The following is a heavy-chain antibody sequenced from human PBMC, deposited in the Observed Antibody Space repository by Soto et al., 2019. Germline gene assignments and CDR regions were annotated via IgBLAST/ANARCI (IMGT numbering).Heavy chain of an antibody. CDR1: GFIFSTYA. CDR2: ISGSGRGSRP. J-gene: IGHJ4*02. CDR3: TRERSLVSFLFDY. Sequence: PGGSLRLSCAGSGFIFSTYAVAWVRQAPGKGLEWVSSISGSGRGSRPYYADSVQGRFTISRDHSKNIVSLQMDSLRVDDTAVYYCTRERSLVSFLFDYWGPGTLVTVSS. D-gene: IGHD3-16*01. V-gene: IGHV3-23*01.